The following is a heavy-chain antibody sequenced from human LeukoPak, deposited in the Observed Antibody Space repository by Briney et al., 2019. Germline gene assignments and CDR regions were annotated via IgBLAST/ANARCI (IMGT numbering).Heavy chain of an antibody. J-gene: IGHJ4*02. CDR3: ARLGGATTEETYY. CDR2: IYYSGST. D-gene: IGHD1-26*01. V-gene: IGHV4-39*01. CDR1: GGSISSSSYY. Sequence: PSETLSLTCTVSGGSISSSSYYWGWIRQPPGKGLEWIGSIYYSGSTYYNPSLKSRVTISVDTSKNQFSLKLSSVTAADTAVYYCARLGGATTEETYYWGQGTLVTVSS.